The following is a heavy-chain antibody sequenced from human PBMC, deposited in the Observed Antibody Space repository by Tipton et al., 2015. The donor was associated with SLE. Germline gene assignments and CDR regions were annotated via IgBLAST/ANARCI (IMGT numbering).Heavy chain of an antibody. D-gene: IGHD1-20*01. CDR3: ARGAGPYNWNPHYFDY. CDR1: GYTFTIYA. Sequence: QVQLVQSGSEVKKPGASVKVSCKASGYTFTIYAINWVRQAPGQGLEWMGWVSAHSGYTSYAQRLQGRVTMTTDISTSTAHMELRSLKSDDTAVYYCARGAGPYNWNPHYFDYWGQGTLVTISS. J-gene: IGHJ4*02. V-gene: IGHV1-18*01. CDR2: VSAHSGYT.